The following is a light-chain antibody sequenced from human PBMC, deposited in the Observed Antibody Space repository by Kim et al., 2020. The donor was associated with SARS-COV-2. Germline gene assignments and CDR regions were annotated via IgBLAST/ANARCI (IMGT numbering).Light chain of an antibody. CDR2: LAS. CDR3: QHYSRFPYT. Sequence: SASVGDRVTITCRASENIGTWLAWYQQKPGIAPSLLIYLASTLESGVPSRFSGTGSGTEFSLSITSLQPDDFATYYCQHYSRFPYTFGQGTKLGI. CDR1: ENIGTW. V-gene: IGKV1-5*03. J-gene: IGKJ2*01.